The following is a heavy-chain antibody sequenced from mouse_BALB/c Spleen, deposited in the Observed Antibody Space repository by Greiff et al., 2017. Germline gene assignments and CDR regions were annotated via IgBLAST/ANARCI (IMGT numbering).Heavy chain of an antibody. J-gene: IGHJ4*01. CDR3: TRSGDYYGSSYYYAMDY. V-gene: IGHV1S81*02. D-gene: IGHD1-1*01. Sequence: VKLMESGAELVKPGASVKLSCKASGYTFTSYYMYWVKQRPGQGLALIGEINPSNGGTNFNEKFKSKATLTVDKSSSTAYMQLSSLTSEDSAVYYCTRSGDYYGSSYYYAMDYWGQGTSVTVSS. CDR2: INPSNGGT. CDR1: GYTFTSYY.